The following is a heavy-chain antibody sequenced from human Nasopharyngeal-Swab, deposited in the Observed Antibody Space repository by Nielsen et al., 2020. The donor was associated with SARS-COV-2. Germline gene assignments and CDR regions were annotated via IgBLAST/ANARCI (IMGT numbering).Heavy chain of an antibody. CDR2: IIPILGIA. V-gene: IGHV1-69*04. D-gene: IGHD2-2*01. J-gene: IGHJ6*02. CDR3: ATSSGYIVVVPAAIRRYYGMDV. Sequence: SVKVSCKASGGTFSSYAISWVRQAPGQGLEWMGRIIPILGIANYAQKFQGRVTITADKSTSTAYMELSSLRSEDTAVYYCATSSGYIVVVPAAIRRYYGMDVWGQGTTVTVS. CDR1: GGTFSSYA.